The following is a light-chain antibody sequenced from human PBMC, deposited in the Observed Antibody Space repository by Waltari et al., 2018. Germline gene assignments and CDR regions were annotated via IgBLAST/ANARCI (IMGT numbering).Light chain of an antibody. Sequence: EIVLTQSPGTLSLSPGERAPLPYRASQSVSSSYLAWYQQKPGQAPRLLIYGASSRATGIPDRFSGSGSGTDFTLTISRLEPEDFAVYYCQQYGSSPLYTFGQGTKLEIK. CDR2: GAS. V-gene: IGKV3-20*01. CDR3: QQYGSSPLYT. CDR1: QSVSSSY. J-gene: IGKJ2*01.